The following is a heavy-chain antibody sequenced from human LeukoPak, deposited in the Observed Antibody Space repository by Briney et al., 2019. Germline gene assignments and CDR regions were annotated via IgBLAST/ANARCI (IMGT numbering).Heavy chain of an antibody. CDR3: AKDNSSPRIAAAGHWYFDL. V-gene: IGHV3-23*01. J-gene: IGHJ2*01. Sequence: GGSLRLSCAASGFTFSSYAMYWVRQAPGKGLEWVSGIFGSGGSTHYADSVKGRFTISRDNSKNTVYLQMNSLRAEDTALYYCAKDNSSPRIAAAGHWYFDLWGRGTLVTVSP. CDR1: GFTFSSYA. D-gene: IGHD6-13*01. CDR2: IFGSGGST.